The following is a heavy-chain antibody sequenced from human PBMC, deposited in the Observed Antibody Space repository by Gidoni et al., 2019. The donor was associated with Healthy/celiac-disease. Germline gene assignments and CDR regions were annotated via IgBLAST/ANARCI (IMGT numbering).Heavy chain of an antibody. CDR1: GFTFSSYS. D-gene: IGHD2-21*01. CDR3: AAPGGASIDY. CDR2: ISSSSSYI. J-gene: IGHJ4*02. V-gene: IGHV3-21*01. Sequence: EVQLVESGGGLVKPGGSLSISRSASGFTFSSYSMNWVRQAPGKGLEWVSSISSSSSYIYYADSVKGRFTISRDNAKNSLYLQMNSLRAEDTAVYYCAAPGGASIDYWGQGTLVTVSS.